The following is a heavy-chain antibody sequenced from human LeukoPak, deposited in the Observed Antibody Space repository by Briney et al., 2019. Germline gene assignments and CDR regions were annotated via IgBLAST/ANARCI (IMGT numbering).Heavy chain of an antibody. Sequence: GGSLRLSCAASGFTFSSYAMHWVRQAPGKGLEWVAVISYDGSNKYYADSVKGRFTISRDNAKNSLYLQMNSLRAEDTAVYYCARESDYCDSSGVGSYYFDYWGQGTLVTVSS. CDR2: ISYDGSNK. CDR3: ARESDYCDSSGVGSYYFDY. D-gene: IGHD3-22*01. CDR1: GFTFSSYA. J-gene: IGHJ4*02. V-gene: IGHV3-30-3*01.